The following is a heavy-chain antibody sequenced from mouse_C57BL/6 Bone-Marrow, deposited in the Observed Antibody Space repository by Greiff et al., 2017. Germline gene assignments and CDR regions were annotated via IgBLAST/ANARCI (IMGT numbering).Heavy chain of an antibody. CDR2: IHPNSGST. Sequence: QVQLQQPGAELVKPGASVKLSCKASGYTFTSYWMHWVKQRPGQGLEWIGMIHPNSGSTNYNEKFKSKATLTVDKSSSTAYMQLSSLTSEDSAVYYCARYTDYYGSSYWYFDVWGTGTTVTGSS. J-gene: IGHJ1*03. V-gene: IGHV1-64*01. D-gene: IGHD1-1*01. CDR1: GYTFTSYW. CDR3: ARYTDYYGSSYWYFDV.